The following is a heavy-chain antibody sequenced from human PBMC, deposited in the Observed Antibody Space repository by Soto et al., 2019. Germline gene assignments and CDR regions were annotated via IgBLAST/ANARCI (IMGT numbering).Heavy chain of an antibody. CDR3: TREQLLWFGDYYGMDV. D-gene: IGHD3-10*01. Sequence: GVSLRLSCTASGFTFGDYAMSWFRQAPGKGLEWVGFIRSKAYGGTTEYAASVKGRFTISRDDSKSIAYLQMNSLKTEDTAVYYCTREQLLWFGDYYGMDVWGQGTTVTVSS. CDR1: GFTFGDYA. J-gene: IGHJ6*02. V-gene: IGHV3-49*03. CDR2: IRSKAYGGTT.